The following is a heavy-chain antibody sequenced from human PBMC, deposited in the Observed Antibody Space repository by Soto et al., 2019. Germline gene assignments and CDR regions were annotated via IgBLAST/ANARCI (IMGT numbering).Heavy chain of an antibody. Sequence: SCKASGYTFTGYYMHWVRQAPGKGLEWVAVISYDGSNKYYADSVKGRFTISRDNSKNTLYLQMNSLRAEDTAVYYCAKDWSSKRGRTTIFYSGMDVWGQGTTVTVSS. CDR2: ISYDGSNK. V-gene: IGHV3-30*18. CDR1: GYTFTGYY. D-gene: IGHD3-9*01. J-gene: IGHJ6*02. CDR3: AKDWSSKRGRTTIFYSGMDV.